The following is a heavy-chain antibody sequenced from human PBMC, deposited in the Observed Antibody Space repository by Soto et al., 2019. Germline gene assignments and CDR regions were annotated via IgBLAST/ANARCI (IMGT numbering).Heavy chain of an antibody. CDR1: GDSVSRDNYY. V-gene: IGHV4-61*01. CDR2: IYNSGST. D-gene: IGHD1-1*01. CDR3: ARGMDNNKVGW. Sequence: QVQLQESGPGLVKPSETLSLTCTVSGDSVSRDNYYKSWIRQPPGKGLEWIGYIYNSGSTNYNPSLKSXXIXSXXTSKNQFSLKLRSVTAADTAVYYCARGMDNNKVGWWGQGTLVTVSS. J-gene: IGHJ4*02.